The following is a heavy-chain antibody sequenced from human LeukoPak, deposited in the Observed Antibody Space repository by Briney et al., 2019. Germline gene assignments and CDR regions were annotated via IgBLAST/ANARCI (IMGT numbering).Heavy chain of an antibody. Sequence: SETLSLTCTVSGGSISSYYWSWIRQPAGKGLEWIGRIYTSGSTNYNPSLKSRVTMSVDTFKNQFSLKQSSVTAADTAVYYCAREFIVVVPAASRLYYYYMDVWGKGTTVTISS. J-gene: IGHJ6*03. V-gene: IGHV4-4*07. CDR3: AREFIVVVPAASRLYYYYMDV. D-gene: IGHD2-2*01. CDR2: IYTSGST. CDR1: GGSISSYY.